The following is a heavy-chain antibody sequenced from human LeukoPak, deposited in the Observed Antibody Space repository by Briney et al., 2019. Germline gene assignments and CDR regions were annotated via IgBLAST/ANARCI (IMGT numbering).Heavy chain of an antibody. CDR1: GFTFGSYW. J-gene: IGHJ4*02. CDR3: ARGPTNGQAFDY. V-gene: IGHV3-7*01. Sequence: GGSLRLSCAASGFTFGSYWMSWVRLAPGKGLEWVASIREDGSEKTSVDSVKGRFTISRDNAKNSLYLQMDSLRAEDTAVYYCARGPTNGQAFDYWGQGTLVTVSS. CDR2: IREDGSEK. D-gene: IGHD2-8*01.